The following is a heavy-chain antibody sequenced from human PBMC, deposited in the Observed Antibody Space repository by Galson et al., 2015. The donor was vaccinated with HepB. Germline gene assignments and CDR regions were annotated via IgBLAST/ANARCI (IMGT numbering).Heavy chain of an antibody. V-gene: IGHV1-69*04. CDR2: IIPILGIA. Sequence: SVKVSCKASGGTFSSYAISWVRQAPGQGLEWMGRIIPILGIANYAQKFQGRVTITADKSASTAYMELSSLRSEDTAVYYCARESYGDQDISWFDPWGQGTLVTVSS. J-gene: IGHJ5*02. CDR1: GGTFSSYA. CDR3: ARESYGDQDISWFDP. D-gene: IGHD4-17*01.